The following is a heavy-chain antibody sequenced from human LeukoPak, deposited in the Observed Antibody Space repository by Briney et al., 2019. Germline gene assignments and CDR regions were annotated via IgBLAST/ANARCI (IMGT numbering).Heavy chain of an antibody. J-gene: IGHJ3*02. CDR1: GYTFTSYA. V-gene: IGHV1-3*01. D-gene: IGHD2-15*01. CDR2: INAGNGNT. CDR3: AREVAGGDAFDI. Sequence: GASVKVSCKASGYTFTSYAMHWGRQAPGQRLEWMGWINAGNGNTKYSQKFQGRVTITRDTSASTAYMELSSLRSEDTAVYYCAREVAGGDAFDIWGQGTMVTVSS.